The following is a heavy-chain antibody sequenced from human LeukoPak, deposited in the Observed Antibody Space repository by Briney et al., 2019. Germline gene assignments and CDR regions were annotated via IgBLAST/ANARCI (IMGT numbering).Heavy chain of an antibody. CDR2: INTNTGNP. V-gene: IGHV7-4-1*02. CDR3: ARQGSSWYPPGAFDI. D-gene: IGHD6-13*01. CDR1: GYTFTSYA. Sequence: ASVKVSCKASGYTFTSYAMNWVRQAPGQGLEWMGWINTNTGNPTYAQGFTGRFVFSLDTSVSTAYLQISSLKAEDTAVYYCARQGSSWYPPGAFDIWGQGTMVTVSS. J-gene: IGHJ3*02.